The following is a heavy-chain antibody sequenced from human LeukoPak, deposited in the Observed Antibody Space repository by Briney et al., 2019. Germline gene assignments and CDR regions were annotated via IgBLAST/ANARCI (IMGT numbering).Heavy chain of an antibody. J-gene: IGHJ4*02. CDR1: GGTFSIYA. CDR3: AREGALTMTQV. V-gene: IGHV1-69*05. Sequence: SVTVSFTASGGTFSIYAISWVRQAPGQGLEWMGGIIPIFGTANYAQKFQGRVAITRDTSASTAYMELSSVRSEDTAVYYCAREGALTMTQVWGQGTLVTVSS. CDR2: IIPIFGTA. D-gene: IGHD3-22*01.